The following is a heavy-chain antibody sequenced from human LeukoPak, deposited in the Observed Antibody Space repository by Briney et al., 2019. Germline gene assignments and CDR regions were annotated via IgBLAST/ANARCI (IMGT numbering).Heavy chain of an antibody. CDR2: IYHSGST. CDR1: GVSISSYS. J-gene: IGHJ3*02. CDR3: ARGGNLYDSSGFVAFDI. D-gene: IGHD3-22*01. V-gene: IGHV4-30-2*01. Sequence: PSETLSLTCTVSGVSISSYSWSWIRQPPGKGLEWIGYIYHSGSTYYNPSLKSRVTISVDRSKNQFSLKLSSVTAADTAVYYCARGGNLYDSSGFVAFDIWGQGTMVTVSS.